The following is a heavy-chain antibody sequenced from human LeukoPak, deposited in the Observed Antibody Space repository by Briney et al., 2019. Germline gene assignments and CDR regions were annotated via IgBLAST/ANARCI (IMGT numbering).Heavy chain of an antibody. CDR3: ASGDGAVAGNRY. CDR2: IIPILGIA. D-gene: IGHD6-19*01. CDR1: GGTFSSYA. J-gene: IGHJ4*02. Sequence: SVKVSCKASGGTFSSYAISWVRQAPGQGLEWMRRIIPILGIANYAQKFQGRVTITADKSTSTAYMELSSLRSEDTAVYYCASGDGAVAGNRYWGQGTLVTVSS. V-gene: IGHV1-69*04.